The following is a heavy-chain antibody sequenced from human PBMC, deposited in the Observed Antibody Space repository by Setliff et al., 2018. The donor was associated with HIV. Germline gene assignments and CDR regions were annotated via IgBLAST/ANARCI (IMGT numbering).Heavy chain of an antibody. Sequence: PGGSLRLSCAASGFTFDDYAMHWVRQAPGKGLEWVSSISSSSSYIYYADSVKGRFTISRDNAKNSLYLQMNSLRAEDTAVYYCARVRYYDSSGYPYYYFDYWGQGTLVTVSS. CDR1: GFTFDDYA. D-gene: IGHD3-22*01. CDR3: ARVRYYDSSGYPYYYFDY. J-gene: IGHJ4*02. V-gene: IGHV3-21*01. CDR2: ISSSSSYI.